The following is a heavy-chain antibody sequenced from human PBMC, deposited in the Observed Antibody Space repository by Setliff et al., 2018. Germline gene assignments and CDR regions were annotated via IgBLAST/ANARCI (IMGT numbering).Heavy chain of an antibody. CDR3: ARNPDFLQYSFDL. V-gene: IGHV4-39*07. D-gene: IGHD5-12*01. Sequence: SETLSLTCTVSGGSISNSTFYWGWIRQPPGKGLEWIGSINYYGSIFDDGTTYSTYYNPSLKSRATISIDTSKRQFSLKLSSMTAADTALYYCARNPDFLQYSFDLWGRGTLVTVSS. J-gene: IGHJ2*01. CDR1: GGSISNSTFY. CDR2: INYYGSIFDDGTTYST.